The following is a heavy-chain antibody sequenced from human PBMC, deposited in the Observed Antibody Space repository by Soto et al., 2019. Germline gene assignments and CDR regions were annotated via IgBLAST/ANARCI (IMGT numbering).Heavy chain of an antibody. V-gene: IGHV1-69*12. Sequence: QVQLVQSGAEVRKPGSSVKVSCKASGGTFSSYAISWVRQAPGQVLEWMGGIIPIFGTAEYAQKFQGRVTITADESTSTAYMELSSLRSEDTAVYYCASHSGSSPEGRYYYGMDVWGQGTTVTVSS. J-gene: IGHJ6*02. CDR2: IIPIFGTA. CDR3: ASHSGSSPEGRYYYGMDV. CDR1: GGTFSSYA. D-gene: IGHD1-26*01.